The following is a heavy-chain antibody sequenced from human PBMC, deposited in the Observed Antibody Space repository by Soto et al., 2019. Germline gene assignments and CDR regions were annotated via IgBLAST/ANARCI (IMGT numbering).Heavy chain of an antibody. CDR2: ISGSGGST. Sequence: GGSLRLSCAASGFTFSSYAMSWVRQAPGKGLEWVSAISGSGGSTYYADSVKGRFTISRDNSKNTLYLQMNSLRAEDTAVYYCAKVQRGSYYDFWSGPLNGMDVWGQGTTVTVSS. D-gene: IGHD3-3*01. J-gene: IGHJ6*02. CDR1: GFTFSSYA. CDR3: AKVQRGSYYDFWSGPLNGMDV. V-gene: IGHV3-23*01.